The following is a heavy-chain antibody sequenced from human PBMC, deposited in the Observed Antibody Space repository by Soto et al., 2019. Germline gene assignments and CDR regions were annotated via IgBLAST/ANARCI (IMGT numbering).Heavy chain of an antibody. CDR3: ARHREYSSSWQAYYYYMDV. Sequence: PSETLSLTCTVSGGSISSSSYYWGWIRQPPGKGLEWIGSIYYSGSTYYNPSLKSRVTISVDTSKNQFSLKLSSVTAADTAVYYCARHREYSSSWQAYYYYMDVWGKGTTVTVSS. CDR1: GGSISSSSYY. V-gene: IGHV4-39*01. D-gene: IGHD6-13*01. J-gene: IGHJ6*03. CDR2: IYYSGST.